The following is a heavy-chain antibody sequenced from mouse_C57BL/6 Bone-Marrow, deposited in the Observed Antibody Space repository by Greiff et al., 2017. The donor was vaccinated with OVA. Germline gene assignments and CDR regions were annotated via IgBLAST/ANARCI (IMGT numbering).Heavy chain of an antibody. Sequence: EVQLVESGGGLVQPGGSLKLSCAASGFTFSDYYMYWVRQTPEKRLEWVAYISNGGGSTYYPDTVKGRFTISRDNAKNTLYLQMSRLKSEDTAMYYCARHWGYYFDYWGQGTTLTVSS. CDR2: ISNGGGST. CDR1: GFTFSDYY. V-gene: IGHV5-12*01. CDR3: ARHWGYYFDY. J-gene: IGHJ2*01.